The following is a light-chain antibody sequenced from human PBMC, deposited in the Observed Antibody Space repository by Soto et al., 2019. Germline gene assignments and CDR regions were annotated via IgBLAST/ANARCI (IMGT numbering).Light chain of an antibody. V-gene: IGKV3-20*01. CDR2: GAS. CDR3: QQYGNSPT. J-gene: IGKJ1*01. Sequence: EIVLTQSPGTLSLSPGESVSLSCRVSQSVDSSYLAWYQHKPGQAPRLLIYGASSRATGVPDRFSGSGSGTDFTLTVRRLESEDFAVYYCQQYGNSPTFGQGTKVEIK. CDR1: QSVDSSY.